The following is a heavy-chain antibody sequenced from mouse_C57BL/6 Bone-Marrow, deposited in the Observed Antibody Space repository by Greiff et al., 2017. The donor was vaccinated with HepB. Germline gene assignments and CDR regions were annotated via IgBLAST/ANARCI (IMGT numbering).Heavy chain of an antibody. CDR2: IRNKANGYTT. Sequence: EVKLVESGGGLVQPGGSLSLSCAASGFTFTDYYMSWVRQPPGKALEWLGFIRNKANGYTTEYSASVKGRFTISRDNSQSILYLQMNALRAEDSATYYCARYYTSYYYAMDYWGQGTSVTVSS. V-gene: IGHV7-3*01. CDR3: ARYYTSYYYAMDY. CDR1: GFTFTDYY. J-gene: IGHJ4*01. D-gene: IGHD5-1-1*01.